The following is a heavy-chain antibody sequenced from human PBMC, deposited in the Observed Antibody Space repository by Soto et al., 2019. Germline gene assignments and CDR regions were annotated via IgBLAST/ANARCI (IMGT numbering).Heavy chain of an antibody. CDR1: GGSFSGYY. D-gene: IGHD1-1*01. CDR2: INHSGST. J-gene: IGHJ4*02. Sequence: SETLSLTCAVSGGSFSGYYWSWIRQPPGKGLEWIGEINHSGSTNYNPSLKSRLTISVDSFKKHFSLKLTAVTAADTAVYYCTRSVQLWTPFDYWGQGILVTVPQ. CDR3: TRSVQLWTPFDY. V-gene: IGHV4-34*01.